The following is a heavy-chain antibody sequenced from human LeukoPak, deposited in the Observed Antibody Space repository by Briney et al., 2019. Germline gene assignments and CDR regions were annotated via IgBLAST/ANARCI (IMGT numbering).Heavy chain of an antibody. CDR1: GFTFSTYA. J-gene: IGHJ4*02. V-gene: IGHV3-30*18. CDR3: AKDRGYITSYFDH. CDR2: ISYDGSNK. D-gene: IGHD3-10*01. Sequence: GGSLRLSCVASGFTFSTYAMHWVRQAPGKGLEWVSVISYDGSNKYYPDSVKGRFTISRDNSKNTLYLQMNSLRADDSAVYYCAKDRGYITSYFDHWGQGTLVTVSS.